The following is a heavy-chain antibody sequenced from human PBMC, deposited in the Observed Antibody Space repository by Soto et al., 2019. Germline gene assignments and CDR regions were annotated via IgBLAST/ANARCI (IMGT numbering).Heavy chain of an antibody. V-gene: IGHV3-33*01. CDR2: IWYDGSNR. CDR3: AAATTWNFHFHY. Sequence: QVQLVESGGGVVQPGTSLRLSCAASGFTISTHGMHWVRQAPGKGLEWVANIWYDGSNRFYADSVKGRFTISKDNSKNTLYLQMSSLRAVDPAVYYCAAATTWNFHFHYWGQGTQVTVSS. D-gene: IGHD1-7*01. CDR1: GFTISTHG. J-gene: IGHJ4*02.